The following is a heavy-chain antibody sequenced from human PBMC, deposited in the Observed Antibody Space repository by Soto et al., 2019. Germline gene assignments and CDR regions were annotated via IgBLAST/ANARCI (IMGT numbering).Heavy chain of an antibody. CDR2: LSAYNGNT. V-gene: IGHV1-18*01. Sequence: APVKVSCKASGYTFTSYGISWVRQAPGQGLEWMGWLSAYNGNTNYAQKLQGRVTMTTDTSTSTAYMELRSLRSDDTAVYYCARDMHAGFTHYFDPWGQGTLVTVSS. J-gene: IGHJ5*02. CDR3: ARDMHAGFTHYFDP. CDR1: GYTFTSYG. D-gene: IGHD1-26*01.